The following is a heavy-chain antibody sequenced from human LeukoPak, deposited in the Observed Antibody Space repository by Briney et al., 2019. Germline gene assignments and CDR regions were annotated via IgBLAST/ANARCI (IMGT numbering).Heavy chain of an antibody. CDR3: AKESCSSTSCSYFDY. J-gene: IGHJ4*02. CDR2: ISYDGSNK. D-gene: IGHD2-2*01. V-gene: IGHV3-30*18. Sequence: PGRSLRLSCAASGFTFSSYGMHWVRQAPGKGLEWVAVISYDGSNKYYADSVKGRFTISRDNSKNTLYLQMNSLRAEDTAVYYCAKESCSSTSCSYFDYWGQGTLVTVSS. CDR1: GFTFSSYG.